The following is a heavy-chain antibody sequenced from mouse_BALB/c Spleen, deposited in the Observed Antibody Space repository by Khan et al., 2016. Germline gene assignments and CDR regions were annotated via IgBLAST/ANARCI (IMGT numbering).Heavy chain of an antibody. Sequence: QVQLQQSGAELARPGASVKLSCKASGYTFTSYWMQWVKQRPGQGLEWIGAIYPGDGDTRYTQKFKGKATLTADKSSSTAYMQLSSLASEDSAFYYCARGWDGYFDVWGAGTTVTVSS. CDR1: GYTFTSYW. J-gene: IGHJ1*01. CDR3: ARGWDGYFDV. D-gene: IGHD2-3*01. V-gene: IGHV1-87*01. CDR2: IYPGDGDT.